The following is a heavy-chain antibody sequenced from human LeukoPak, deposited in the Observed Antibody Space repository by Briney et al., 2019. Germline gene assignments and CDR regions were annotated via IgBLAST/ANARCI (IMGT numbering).Heavy chain of an antibody. CDR2: IIPIFGTA. CDR3: ARDLFLASSGEIGP. CDR1: GGTFSSYA. D-gene: IGHD2-15*01. V-gene: IGHV1-69*13. J-gene: IGHJ5*02. Sequence: SVKVSCKASGGTFSSYAISWVRQAPGQGLEWMGGIIPIFGTANYAQKFQGRVTITADESTSTAYMELSSLRSEDTAVYYCARDLFLASSGEIGPWGQGTLVTVSS.